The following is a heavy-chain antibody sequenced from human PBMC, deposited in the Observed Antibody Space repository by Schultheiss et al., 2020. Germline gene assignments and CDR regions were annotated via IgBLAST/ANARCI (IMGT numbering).Heavy chain of an antibody. CDR1: GGSISSGSYY. CDR3: ARDIEDGGNPNDAFDI. D-gene: IGHD4-23*01. Sequence: SETLSLTCTVSGGSISSGSYYWSWIRQPPGKGLEWIGYIYYSGSTYYNPSLKSRVTISVDTSKNQFSLKLSSVTAADTAVYYCARDIEDGGNPNDAFDIWGQGTMVTVSS. CDR2: IYYSGST. V-gene: IGHV4-61*01. J-gene: IGHJ3*02.